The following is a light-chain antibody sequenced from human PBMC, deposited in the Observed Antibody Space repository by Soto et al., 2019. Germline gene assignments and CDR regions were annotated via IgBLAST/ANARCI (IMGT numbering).Light chain of an antibody. CDR2: DVS. CDR3: SSYTSSSSYV. CDR1: SSDVGGYNY. Sequence: QSALTQPAPVSGSPGQSITISCTGTSSDVGGYNYVSWYQQHPGKAPKLMIYDVSNRPSGVSNRFSGSKSGNTASLTISGLQDEDEADYYCSSYTSSSSYVFGTGTKVTVL. V-gene: IGLV2-14*01. J-gene: IGLJ1*01.